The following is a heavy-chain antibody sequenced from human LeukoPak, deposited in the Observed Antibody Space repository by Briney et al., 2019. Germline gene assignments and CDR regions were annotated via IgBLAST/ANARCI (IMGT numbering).Heavy chain of an antibody. D-gene: IGHD1-26*01. V-gene: IGHV3-21*01. CDR2: ISSSGSYI. CDR1: GFTFSSYS. Sequence: PGGSLRLSCAASGFTFSSYSMKWVRRAPGKGLEWVSSISSSGSYIYYADSVKGRFTISRDNAKNSLYLQMNSLRAEDTAVYYCASLVGATLFDYWGQGTLVTVSS. J-gene: IGHJ4*02. CDR3: ASLVGATLFDY.